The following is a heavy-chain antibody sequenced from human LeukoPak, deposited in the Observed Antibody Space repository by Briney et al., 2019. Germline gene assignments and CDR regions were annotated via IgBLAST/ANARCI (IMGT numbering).Heavy chain of an antibody. CDR2: IYTSGST. J-gene: IGHJ1*01. CDR1: GGSISSGGYY. Sequence: PSETLPLTCTVSGGSISSGGYYWSWIRQPAGKGLEWIGRIYTSGSTNYNPSLKSRVTISVDTSKNQFSLKLSSVTAADTAVYYCAWDFQHWGQGTLVTVSS. D-gene: IGHD7-27*01. V-gene: IGHV4-61*02. CDR3: AWDFQH.